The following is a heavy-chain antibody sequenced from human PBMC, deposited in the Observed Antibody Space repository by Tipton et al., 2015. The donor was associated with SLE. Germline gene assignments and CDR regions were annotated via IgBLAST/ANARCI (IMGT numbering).Heavy chain of an antibody. D-gene: IGHD3-22*01. Sequence: LRLSCTVSGGSISSGSYYWSWIRQPAGKGLEWIGRIYTSGSTNYNPSLKIRVTISVDTSKNQFSLKLSSVTAADTAVYYCARDWTHLVGTYHFDFSGFHDAFDMWGPGTMVTVSS. J-gene: IGHJ3*02. CDR2: IYTSGST. V-gene: IGHV4-61*02. CDR3: ARDWTHLVGTYHFDFSGFHDAFDM. CDR1: GGSISSGSYY.